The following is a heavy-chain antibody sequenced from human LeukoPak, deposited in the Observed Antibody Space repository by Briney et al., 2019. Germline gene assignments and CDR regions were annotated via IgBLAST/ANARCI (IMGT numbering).Heavy chain of an antibody. J-gene: IGHJ4*02. D-gene: IGHD5-24*01. CDR1: GDSVSSPNSY. V-gene: IGHV4-61*02. CDR3: ARGLQEMATLKGFDS. CDR2: IYSKGAT. Sequence: SQTLSLTCTVSGDSVSSPNSYWTWIRQPAGKGLEWIGRIYSKGATNYNPSLKSRITISLNTSKNQLSLQLISVTAADTAVYYCARGLQEMATLKGFDSWGQGTLVTVSS.